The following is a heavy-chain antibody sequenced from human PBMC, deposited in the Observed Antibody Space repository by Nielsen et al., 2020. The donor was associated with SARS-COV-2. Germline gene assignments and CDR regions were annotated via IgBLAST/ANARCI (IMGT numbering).Heavy chain of an antibody. CDR1: GFTVSSNY. J-gene: IGHJ6*03. D-gene: IGHD3-3*01. V-gene: IGHV3-53*01. Sequence: GESLKISCAASGFTVSSNYMSWVRQAPGKGLEWVSVIYSGGSTYYADSVKGRFTISRDNSKNTLFLQMNNLRVEDTAVYYCARGGVVPALFYYYYIDVWGKGTKVTVSS. CDR3: ARGGVVPALFYYYYIDV. CDR2: IYSGGST.